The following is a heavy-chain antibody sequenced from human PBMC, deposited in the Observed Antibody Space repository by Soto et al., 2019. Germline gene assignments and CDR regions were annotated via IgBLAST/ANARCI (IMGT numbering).Heavy chain of an antibody. CDR2: INGDGTRT. CDR1: GFTFSDSW. D-gene: IGHD2-15*01. CDR3: VKDDRILGRRYFDL. J-gene: IGHJ2*01. Sequence: HPGGSLRLSCAASGFTFSDSWMHWVRQGPGTGLVWVARINGDGTRTTYADSVKGRFTISRDNAKNTLSLQMNSLRAEDTGLYYCVKDDRILGRRYFDLWGRGTLVTVSS. V-gene: IGHV3-74*01.